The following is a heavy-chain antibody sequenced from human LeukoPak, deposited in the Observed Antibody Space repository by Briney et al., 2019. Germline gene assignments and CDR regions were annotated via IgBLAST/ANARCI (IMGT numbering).Heavy chain of an antibody. D-gene: IGHD6-19*01. CDR3: ATPYSSAWGFDC. V-gene: IGHV3-30*03. Sequence: GGSLRLSCEASGVTFVKYWMSWVRQAPGKGLEWVAVISYDGTNKYYADSVKGRFTISRDNSKNTLYLQMNSLRAEDSALYYCATPYSSAWGFDCWGQGTLVTVSS. CDR1: GVTFVKYW. CDR2: ISYDGTNK. J-gene: IGHJ4*02.